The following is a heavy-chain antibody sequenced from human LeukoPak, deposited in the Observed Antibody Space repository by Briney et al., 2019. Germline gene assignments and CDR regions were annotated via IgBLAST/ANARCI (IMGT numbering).Heavy chain of an antibody. CDR2: IYYSGST. CDR3: ARDFHRWGETRWFDP. V-gene: IGHV4-39*07. CDR1: GGSISSSSYY. Sequence: SETLSLTCTVSGGSISSSSYYWGWIRQPPGKGLEWIGSIYYSGSTYYNPSLKSRVTISVDTSKNQFSLKLSSVTAADTAVYYCARDFHRWGETRWFDPWGQGTLVTVSS. D-gene: IGHD3-10*01. J-gene: IGHJ5*02.